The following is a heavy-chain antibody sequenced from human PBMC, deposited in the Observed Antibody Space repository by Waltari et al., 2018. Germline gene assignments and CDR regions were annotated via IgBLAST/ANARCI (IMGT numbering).Heavy chain of an antibody. D-gene: IGHD3-3*01. V-gene: IGHV3-49*04. CDR1: GLVFRSFS. Sequence: EVQLVESGGGFTQPGRSLRLSCTTSGLVFRSFSISWVRQAPGKGLEWVGFIRSKAYGGTPKYAASVRDRFTMSRDDSKSIAYLEMNSLKTEDTAMYFCTTQNTFWSWSYWGRGTLVTVSS. CDR2: IRSKAYGGTP. CDR3: TTQNTFWSWSY. J-gene: IGHJ4*02.